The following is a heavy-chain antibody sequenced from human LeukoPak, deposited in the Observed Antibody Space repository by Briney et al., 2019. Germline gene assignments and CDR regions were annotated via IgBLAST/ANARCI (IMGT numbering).Heavy chain of an antibody. Sequence: SETLSLTCTVSGGSISSSSYYWGWIRQPPGKGLEWIGSIYYSGNTYYNPSLKSRATISVDTSKNQVSLKLSSVTAADTAVYYCARHRYLDWHFDYWGQGTLVTVSS. CDR2: IYYSGNT. CDR1: GGSISSSSYY. V-gene: IGHV4-39*01. D-gene: IGHD3-9*01. CDR3: ARHRYLDWHFDY. J-gene: IGHJ4*02.